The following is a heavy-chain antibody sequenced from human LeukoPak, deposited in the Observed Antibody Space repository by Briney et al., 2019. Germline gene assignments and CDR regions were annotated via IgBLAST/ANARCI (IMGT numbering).Heavy chain of an antibody. V-gene: IGHV3-23*01. CDR1: GFTFSSYA. CDR2: ISGSGGST. J-gene: IGHJ4*02. CDR3: TGFGRLSLFDY. D-gene: IGHD3-10*01. Sequence: GSLRLSCAASGFTFSSYAMSWVRQAPGKGLEWVSAISGSGGSTYYADSVKGRFTISRDNSNNILYLQMTSLRLNDTAVYYCTGFGRLSLFDYWGQGTLVTVSS.